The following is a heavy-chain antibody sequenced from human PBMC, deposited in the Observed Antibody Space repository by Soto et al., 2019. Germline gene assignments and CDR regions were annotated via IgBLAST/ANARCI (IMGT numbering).Heavy chain of an antibody. V-gene: IGHV1-18*01. J-gene: IGHJ5*02. CDR3: AREGYTGYAES. CDR1: SYTFTTYG. D-gene: IGHD5-12*01. Sequence: QVELVQSGAEVKKPGASVKVSCKASSYTFTTYGISWVRQAPGQGLEWMGWISPNNGNTDYAQKFQGRVTLTTDTSTSTVYMEVRSLRSDDTAVYYCAREGYTGYAESWGQGTLVTVSS. CDR2: ISPNNGNT.